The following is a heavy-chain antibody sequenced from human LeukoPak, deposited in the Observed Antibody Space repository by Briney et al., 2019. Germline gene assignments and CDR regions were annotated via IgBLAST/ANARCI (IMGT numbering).Heavy chain of an antibody. CDR2: IYYSGST. CDR1: GGSISSYY. J-gene: IGHJ5*02. Sequence: SETLSLTCTVSGGSISSYYWSWIRQPPGKGLEWIGYIYYSGSTNYNPSLKSRVTISVDTSKNQFSLKLSSVTAADTAVYYCARGVGSLGELSSNVDWFDPWGQGTLVTVSS. D-gene: IGHD3-16*02. CDR3: ARGVGSLGELSSNVDWFDP. V-gene: IGHV4-59*12.